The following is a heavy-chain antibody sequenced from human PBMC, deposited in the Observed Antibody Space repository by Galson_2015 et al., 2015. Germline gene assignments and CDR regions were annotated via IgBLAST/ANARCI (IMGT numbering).Heavy chain of an antibody. CDR1: GFTFSNYA. CDR3: ASLSGYSYGYDY. V-gene: IGHV3-30-3*01. CDR2: ISYDGSNK. Sequence: SLRLSCAASGFTFSNYAMHWVRQAPGKGLEWVAVISYDGSNKYYADSVKGRFTISRDNSKNTLYLQMNSLRAEDTAVYYCASLSGYSYGYDYWGQGTLVTVSS. J-gene: IGHJ4*02. D-gene: IGHD5-18*01.